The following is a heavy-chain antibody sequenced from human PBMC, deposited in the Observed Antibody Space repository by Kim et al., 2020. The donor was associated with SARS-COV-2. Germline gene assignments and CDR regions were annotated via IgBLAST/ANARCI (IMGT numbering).Heavy chain of an antibody. D-gene: IGHD3-22*01. CDR1: GFNFNNYA. J-gene: IGHJ4*02. CDR2: IYSGGSTT. CDR3: CRSTGYFY. V-gene: IGHV3-23*03. Sequence: GGSLRLSCAASGFNFNNYAMSWVRQAPGKGLEWVSVIYSGGSTTYYTDSVKGRFTISRDDSENTVYLQMNSLRAEDTAVYYCCRSTGYFYWGQGTLVTVSS.